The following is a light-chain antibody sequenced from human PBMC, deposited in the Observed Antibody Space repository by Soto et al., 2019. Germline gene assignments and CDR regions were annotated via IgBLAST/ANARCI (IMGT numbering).Light chain of an antibody. J-gene: IGKJ1*01. CDR1: QSISSW. Sequence: DIQMTQSPSTLSASVGDRVTITCRASQSISSWLAWYQQKPGKAPKLLIYDASSLESGVPSRFSGSGSETEFTLTISGLQPDDFATYYCQQYNSYPWTFGQGTKVDIK. V-gene: IGKV1-5*01. CDR3: QQYNSYPWT. CDR2: DAS.